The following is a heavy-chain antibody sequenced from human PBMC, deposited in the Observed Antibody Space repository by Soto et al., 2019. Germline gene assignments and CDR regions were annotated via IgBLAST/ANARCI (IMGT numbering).Heavy chain of an antibody. CDR3: ARGVWGEWNSSGLPGRYYYYYGMDV. D-gene: IGHD3-22*01. CDR2: INHSGST. J-gene: IGHJ6*02. V-gene: IGHV4-34*01. Sequence: PSETLSLTCAVYGGSFSGYYWSWIRQPPGKGLEWIGEINHSGSTNYNPSLKSRVTISVDTSKNQFSLKLSPVTAADTAVYYCARGVWGEWNSSGLPGRYYYYYGMDVWGQGTTVTVSS. CDR1: GGSFSGYY.